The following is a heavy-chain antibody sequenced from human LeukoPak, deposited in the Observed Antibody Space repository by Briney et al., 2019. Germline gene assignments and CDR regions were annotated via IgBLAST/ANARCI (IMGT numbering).Heavy chain of an antibody. CDR3: ASGGIYYGAAFDF. V-gene: IGHV3-7*03. CDR2: IKQDGSEK. J-gene: IGHJ4*02. D-gene: IGHD1-26*01. CDR1: GFTFSSYE. Sequence: GSLRLSCAASGFTFSSYEMNWVRQAPGKGLEWVANIKQDGSEKYYVDSVKGRFTISRDNANNSLYLQMNSLRAEDTAFYYCASGGIYYGAAFDFWGQGTLVTVSS.